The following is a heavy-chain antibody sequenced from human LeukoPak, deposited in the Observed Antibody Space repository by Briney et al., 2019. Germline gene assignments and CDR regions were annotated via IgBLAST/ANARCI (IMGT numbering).Heavy chain of an antibody. Sequence: SETLSLTCTVSGGSISSYYWSWLRQPAGKGLEWIGRIYTSGSTNYNPSLKSRVTMSVDTSKNQFSLKLSSVTAADTAVYYCARESMTYYYYYMDVWGKGTTVTVSS. D-gene: IGHD2/OR15-2a*01. CDR2: IYTSGST. V-gene: IGHV4-4*07. CDR1: GGSISSYY. CDR3: ARESMTYYYYYMDV. J-gene: IGHJ6*03.